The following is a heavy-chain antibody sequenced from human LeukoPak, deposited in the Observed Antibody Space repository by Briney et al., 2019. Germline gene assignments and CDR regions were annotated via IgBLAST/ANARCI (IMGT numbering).Heavy chain of an antibody. CDR2: IYYSGST. CDR1: GGSISSGDYY. CDR3: ASWYYYGSGQRGLDY. J-gene: IGHJ4*02. V-gene: IGHV4-30-4*08. D-gene: IGHD3-10*01. Sequence: SQTLSLTCTVSGGSISSGDYYWSWIRQPPGKGLEWIGYIYYSGSTYYNPSLKSRITISVDTSKNQFSLKLSSVTAADTAVYCCASWYYYGSGQRGLDYWGQGTLVTVSS.